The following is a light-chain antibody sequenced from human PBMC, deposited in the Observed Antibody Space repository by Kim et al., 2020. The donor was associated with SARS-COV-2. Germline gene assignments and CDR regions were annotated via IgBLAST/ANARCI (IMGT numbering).Light chain of an antibody. J-gene: IGKJ1*01. V-gene: IGKV3-20*01. CDR2: GAS. CDR1: QSVTTTY. Sequence: SPGETVALSCRASQSVTTTYLAWYQQKPGQAPRLLISGASTRATGIPDRFSGSGSGTDFTLTISRLEPEDFAVYYCHQYGTLPWTFGQGTKVDIK. CDR3: HQYGTLPWT.